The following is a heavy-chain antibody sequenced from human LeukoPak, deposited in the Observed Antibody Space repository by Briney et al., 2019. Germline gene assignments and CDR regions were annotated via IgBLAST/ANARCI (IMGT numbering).Heavy chain of an antibody. J-gene: IGHJ4*02. CDR2: ISSNGGST. D-gene: IGHD3-10*01. Sequence: GGSLRRSCGASGFTFSSYAIHWVRQAPGNGLEYVSAISSNGGSTYYANSVKGRFTISRDNSKNTLYLQMGSLRSEDTAVYYCATRTKRITMVRGVIPMPDYWGQGTLVTVSS. CDR1: GFTFSSYA. CDR3: ATRTKRITMVRGVIPMPDY. V-gene: IGHV3-64*01.